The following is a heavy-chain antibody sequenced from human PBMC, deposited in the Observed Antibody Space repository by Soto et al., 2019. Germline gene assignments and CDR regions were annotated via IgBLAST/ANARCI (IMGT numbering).Heavy chain of an antibody. V-gene: IGHV4-59*01. D-gene: IGHD1-26*01. CDR1: GGSISSYY. CDR3: ARDQGIPTHRGFDY. J-gene: IGHJ4*02. CDR2: IYYSGST. Sequence: SETLSLTCTVSGGSISSYYWSWIRQPPGKGLEWIGYIYYSGSTNYNPSLKSRVTISVDTSKNQFSLKLSSVTAADTAVYYCARDQGIPTHRGFDYWGQGTLVTVS.